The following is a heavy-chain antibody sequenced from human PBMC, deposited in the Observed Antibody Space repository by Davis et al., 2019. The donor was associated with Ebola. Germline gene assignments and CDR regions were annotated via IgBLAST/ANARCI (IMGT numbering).Heavy chain of an antibody. V-gene: IGHV1-69*13. J-gene: IGHJ4*02. CDR1: GGTFSSYA. D-gene: IGHD3-16*02. Sequence: SVKVSCKASGGTFSSYAISWVRQAPGQGLEWMGGIFPIFGTANYAQKFQGRVTITADESTSTAYMELSSLRSEDTAVYYCARGGLHLGELSLSYYFDYWGQGTLVTVSS. CDR3: ARGGLHLGELSLSYYFDY. CDR2: IFPIFGTA.